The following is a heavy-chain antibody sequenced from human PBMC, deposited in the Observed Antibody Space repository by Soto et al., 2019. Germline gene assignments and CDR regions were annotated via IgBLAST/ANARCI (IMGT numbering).Heavy chain of an antibody. CDR2: IGPDGSST. D-gene: IGHD2-2*02. J-gene: IGHJ4*02. Sequence: EVQLMQSGGGLVQPGTGGSLRLSCAASGFRFSSHWMHWVRHAPGEELLWVSRIGPDGSSTTYADSVKGRLTVFRDNAKSILYLQLCSLTSEDTAIYYSARGSAGGVGGGYIDSWGQGSLVTVSS. CDR3: ARGSAGGVGGGYIDS. V-gene: IGHV3-74*01. CDR1: GFRFSSHW.